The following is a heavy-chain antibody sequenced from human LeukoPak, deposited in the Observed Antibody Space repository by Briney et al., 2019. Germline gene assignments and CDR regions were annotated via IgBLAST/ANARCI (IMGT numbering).Heavy chain of an antibody. CDR1: GFTFSSYA. D-gene: IGHD3-22*01. Sequence: GGSLRLSCAASGFTFSSYAMSWVRQAPGKGLEWVSAISGSGGSTYYADSVKGRFTISRDNSKNTLYLQMNSLRAEDTAVYYCAKAPYYDSGGYYPGIDYWGQGTLVTVSS. CDR2: ISGSGGST. CDR3: AKAPYYDSGGYYPGIDY. V-gene: IGHV3-23*01. J-gene: IGHJ4*02.